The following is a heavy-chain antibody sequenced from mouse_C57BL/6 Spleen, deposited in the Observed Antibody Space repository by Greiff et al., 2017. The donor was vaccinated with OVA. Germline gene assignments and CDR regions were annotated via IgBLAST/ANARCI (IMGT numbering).Heavy chain of an antibody. CDR2: INPSTGGT. V-gene: IGHV1-42*01. CDR1: GYSFTGYY. D-gene: IGHD1-1*02. CDR3: ARSWWDLFAY. Sequence: EVQLQQSGPELVKPGASVKISCKASGYSFTGYYMNWVKQSPEKSLEWIGEINPSTGGTTYNQKFKAKATLTVDKSSSTAYMQLKSLTAEDSAVYYCARSWWDLFAYWGQGTLVTVSA. J-gene: IGHJ3*01.